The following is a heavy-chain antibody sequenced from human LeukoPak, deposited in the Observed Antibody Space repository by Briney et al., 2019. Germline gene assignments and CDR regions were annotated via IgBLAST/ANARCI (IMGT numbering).Heavy chain of an antibody. CDR1: GSSISSGSYY. D-gene: IGHD6-19*01. CDR2: IYTSGST. CDR3: ARGEYVAVAGTLIFDY. Sequence: SETLSLTCTVSGSSISSGSYYWSWIRQPAGKGLEWIGRIYTSGSTNYNPSLKSRVTISVDTSKNQFSLKLSSVTAADTAVYYCARGEYVAVAGTLIFDYWGQGTLVTVSS. J-gene: IGHJ4*02. V-gene: IGHV4-61*02.